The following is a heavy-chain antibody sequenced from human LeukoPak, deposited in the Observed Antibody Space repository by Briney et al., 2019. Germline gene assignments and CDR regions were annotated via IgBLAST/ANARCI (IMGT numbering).Heavy chain of an antibody. Sequence: GGSLRLSCAASGFTFSNYAMSWVRQAPGKGLEWVSVIYSGGSTNYADSVKGRFTISRDNSKNTLYLQVNSLRAEDTAVYYCARGHRRIFGVVRPFDYWGQGTLVTVSS. CDR3: ARGHRRIFGVVRPFDY. CDR2: IYSGGST. D-gene: IGHD3-3*01. J-gene: IGHJ4*02. V-gene: IGHV3-53*01. CDR1: GFTFSNYA.